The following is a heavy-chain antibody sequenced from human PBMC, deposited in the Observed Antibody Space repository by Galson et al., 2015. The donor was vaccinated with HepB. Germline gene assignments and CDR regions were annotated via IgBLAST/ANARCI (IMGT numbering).Heavy chain of an antibody. V-gene: IGHV3-30*02. CDR1: GFTFSSYG. D-gene: IGHD3-10*01. J-gene: IGHJ4*02. Sequence: SLRLSCAASGFTFSSYGMHWVRQAPGKGLEWVAFIRYDGSNKYYADSVKGRFTISRDNSKNTLYLQMNSLRAEDTAVYYCAKERRSGSYGGDYFDYWGQGTLVTVSS. CDR2: IRYDGSNK. CDR3: AKERRSGSYGGDYFDY.